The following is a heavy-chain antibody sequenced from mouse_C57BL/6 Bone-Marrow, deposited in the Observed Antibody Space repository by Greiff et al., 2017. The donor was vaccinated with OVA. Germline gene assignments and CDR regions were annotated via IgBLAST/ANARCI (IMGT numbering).Heavy chain of an antibody. J-gene: IGHJ4*01. V-gene: IGHV1-81*01. Sequence: VQLQQSGAELARPGASVKLSCKVSGYTFTSSGLSWVKQRTGQGLEWIGEIYPRSGNTYYNEKFKGKATLTADKSSSTSYMELRSLTSEDSAVYYSDHTGKYAMDCWGQGASFTNSS. CDR2: IYPRSGNT. CDR1: GYTFTSSG. CDR3: DHTGKYAMDC. D-gene: IGHD4-1*01.